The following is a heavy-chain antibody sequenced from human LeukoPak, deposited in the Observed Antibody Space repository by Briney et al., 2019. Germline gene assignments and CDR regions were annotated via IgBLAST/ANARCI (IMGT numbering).Heavy chain of an antibody. J-gene: IGHJ4*02. CDR1: GFTFSSYG. Sequence: GGSLRLSCAASGFTFSSYGMHWVRQAPGKGLEWISSMSGNAVDAYYADSVKGRFTISRDTSKDTLYLQMNSLRDEDSALYYCAKAEASGYNYGPFDDWGQGTLVTVSS. D-gene: IGHD5-18*01. CDR2: MSGNAVDA. CDR3: AKAEASGYNYGPFDD. V-gene: IGHV3-23*01.